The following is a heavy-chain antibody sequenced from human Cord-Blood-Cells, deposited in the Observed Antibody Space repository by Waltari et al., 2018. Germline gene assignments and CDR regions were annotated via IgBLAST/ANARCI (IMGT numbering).Heavy chain of an antibody. CDR3: AGLGSYYDSSGYSYDAFDI. D-gene: IGHD3-22*01. CDR1: GGSISSYY. J-gene: IGHJ3*02. Sequence: QVQLQESGPGLVKPSETLSLTCTVSGGSISSYYWSWIRQPPGKGLEWLGYIYYSGSTNYNPALKSRVTISVDTSKNQFSLKLSSVTAADTAVYYCAGLGSYYDSSGYSYDAFDIWGQGTMVTVSS. V-gene: IGHV4-59*08. CDR2: IYYSGST.